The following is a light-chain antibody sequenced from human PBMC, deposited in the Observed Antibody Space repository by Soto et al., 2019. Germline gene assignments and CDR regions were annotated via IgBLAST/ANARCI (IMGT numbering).Light chain of an antibody. CDR3: QQSNEWPHT. J-gene: IGKJ4*01. CDR1: QSVSNN. Sequence: EIVMTQSPATLSVSPGERAILSCRARQSVSNNLAWYQQKPGQAPSLLIYHASTRASGIPARFSGSGSGTEFTLPISRLQSENFAGYYCQQSNEWPHTFGGGTKVEIK. V-gene: IGKV3-15*01. CDR2: HAS.